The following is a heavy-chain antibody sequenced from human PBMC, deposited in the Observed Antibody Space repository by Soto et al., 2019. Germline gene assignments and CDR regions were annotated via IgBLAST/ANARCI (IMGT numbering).Heavy chain of an antibody. CDR3: ARAPPDYYDSSGHYAY. V-gene: IGHV1-3*04. J-gene: IGHJ4*02. D-gene: IGHD3-22*01. CDR2: INTGNGNT. CDR1: GYTFTDFP. Sequence: QVQLVQSGAEVKKPGASVKVSCKASGYTFTDFPIHWVRQAPVQRLEWMGWINTGNGNTKYSQKFQGRVTIARDTSASTDYMELSSLRSEDTAVYYCARAPPDYYDSSGHYAYWGQGTLVTVST.